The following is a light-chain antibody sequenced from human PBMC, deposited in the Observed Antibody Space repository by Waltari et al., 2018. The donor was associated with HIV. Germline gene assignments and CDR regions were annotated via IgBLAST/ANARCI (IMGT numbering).Light chain of an antibody. CDR1: QSVLYSSNNKNY. CDR3: QQYYSPPWS. J-gene: IGKJ1*01. V-gene: IGKV4-1*01. Sequence: DIVMTQSPDSLAVSLGERATINCKSSQSVLYSSNNKNYLTWYQQKPGQPPKLLTSWASTRESGVPDRFSGSGSGTDFTLTISSLQAEDVAVYYCQQYYSPPWSFGQGTKVEIK. CDR2: WAS.